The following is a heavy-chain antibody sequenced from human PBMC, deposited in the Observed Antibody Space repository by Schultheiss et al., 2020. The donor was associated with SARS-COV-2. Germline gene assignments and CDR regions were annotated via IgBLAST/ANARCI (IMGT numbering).Heavy chain of an antibody. J-gene: IGHJ4*02. CDR2: IYYSGST. D-gene: IGHD1-26*01. V-gene: IGHV4-59*12. CDR1: GGSISSYY. Sequence: SQTLSLTCTVSGGSISSYYWSWIRQPPGKGLEWIGYIYYSGSTNYNPSLKSRVTISVDTSKNQFSLKLSSVTAADTSIYYCARVGATKGTDYWGQGTLVTVSS. CDR3: ARVGATKGTDY.